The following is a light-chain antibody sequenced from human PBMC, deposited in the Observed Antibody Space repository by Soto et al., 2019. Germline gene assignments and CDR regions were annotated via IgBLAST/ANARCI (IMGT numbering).Light chain of an antibody. CDR1: EDVSSK. CDR3: LQYDTWPPGT. Sequence: PATLSVSPGGRATLSCRASEDVSSKLAWYQQKPGLPPRLVIYDASTRATGIPGRFSGSGSGKDFTLTISGLQSEDFAIYYCLQYDTWPPGTFGQGTKVDIK. V-gene: IGKV3-15*01. CDR2: DAS. J-gene: IGKJ1*01.